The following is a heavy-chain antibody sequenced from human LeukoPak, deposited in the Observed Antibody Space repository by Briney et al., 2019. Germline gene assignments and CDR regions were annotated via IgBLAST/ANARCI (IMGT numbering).Heavy chain of an antibody. CDR3: ARDAGRFWSGYSPFGY. D-gene: IGHD3-3*01. J-gene: IGHJ4*02. CDR2: TNPNSGGT. CDR1: GYTFTGYY. Sequence: ASVKVSCKASGYTFTGYYMHWVRQAPGQGLEWMGWTNPNSGGTNYAQKFQGRVTMTRDTSISTAYMELSRLRSDDTAVYYCARDAGRFWSGYSPFGYWGQGTLVTVSS. V-gene: IGHV1-2*02.